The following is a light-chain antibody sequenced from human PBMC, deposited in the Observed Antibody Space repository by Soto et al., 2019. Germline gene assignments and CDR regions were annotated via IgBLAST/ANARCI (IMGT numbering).Light chain of an antibody. V-gene: IGKV1-17*01. J-gene: IGKJ1*01. CDR1: QDTHNY. CDR3: QQYNTYSPTWT. Sequence: QMGQSPASVAGAIRDSVTITCRATQDTHNYLNWYQQKPGKAPNLLIYGASSLQSGVPSRFSGSGFGTEFTLTISSLQPDDFATYHCQQYNTYSPTWTFGQG. CDR2: GAS.